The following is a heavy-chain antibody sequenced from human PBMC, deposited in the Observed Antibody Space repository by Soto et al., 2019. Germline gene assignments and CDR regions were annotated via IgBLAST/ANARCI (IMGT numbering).Heavy chain of an antibody. CDR2: ISYDGGVR. Sequence: QVQLVESGGGVVQPGRSLRLSCAASGFTFIAFGLHWVRQAPGKGLEWVAFISYDGGVRNYADSVKGRFSISRDSSKNTLYLQIDSLRPDDTAVYYCARDRDGRTYTYLDTWGQGTLVTVSS. D-gene: IGHD2-15*01. CDR1: GFTFIAFG. CDR3: ARDRDGRTYTYLDT. J-gene: IGHJ4*02. V-gene: IGHV3-30-3*01.